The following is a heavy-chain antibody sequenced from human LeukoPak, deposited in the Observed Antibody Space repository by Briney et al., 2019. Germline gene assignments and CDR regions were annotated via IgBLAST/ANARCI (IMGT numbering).Heavy chain of an antibody. Sequence: PSETLSLTCTVSGGSISSSSYYWGWIRQPPGKGLEWIGGIYYSGSTYYNPSLKSRVTISVDTSKNQFSLKLSSVTAADTAVYYCARNIYDYVWGSYRYTAYFDYWGQGTLVTVSS. CDR1: GGSISSSSYY. CDR2: IYYSGST. J-gene: IGHJ4*02. V-gene: IGHV4-39*07. D-gene: IGHD3-16*02. CDR3: ARNIYDYVWGSYRYTAYFDY.